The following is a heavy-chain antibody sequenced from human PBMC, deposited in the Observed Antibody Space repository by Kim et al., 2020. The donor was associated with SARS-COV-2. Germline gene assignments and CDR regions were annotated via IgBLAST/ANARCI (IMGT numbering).Heavy chain of an antibody. Sequence: DIAAPVKGRFTISRDDSKNTLYLKMNSLKTEDTAVYYCTTVVTVEDYFDYWGQGTLVTVSS. CDR3: TTVVTVEDYFDY. D-gene: IGHD4-4*01. V-gene: IGHV3-15*01. J-gene: IGHJ4*02.